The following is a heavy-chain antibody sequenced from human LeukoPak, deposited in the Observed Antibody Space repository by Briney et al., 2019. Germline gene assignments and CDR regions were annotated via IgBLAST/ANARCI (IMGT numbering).Heavy chain of an antibody. CDR1: GFTFSSYG. D-gene: IGHD3-10*01. J-gene: IGHJ6*03. Sequence: PGRSLRLSCAASGFTFSSYGMHWVRQAPGKGLEWVAVISYDGSNKYYADSVKGRFTISRDNAKNSLYLQMNSLRAEDTAVYYCARIITMVRGDYMDVWGKGTTVTVSS. CDR3: ARIITMVRGDYMDV. V-gene: IGHV3-30*03. CDR2: ISYDGSNK.